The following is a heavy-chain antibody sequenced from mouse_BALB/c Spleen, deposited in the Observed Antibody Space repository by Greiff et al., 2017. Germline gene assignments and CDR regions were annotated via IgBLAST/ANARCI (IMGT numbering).Heavy chain of an antibody. CDR3: ARITTATRFAY. V-gene: IGHV1-7*01. CDR2: INPSTGGT. J-gene: IGHJ3*01. D-gene: IGHD1-2*01. Sequence: QVQLQQSGAELAKPGASVKMSCKASGYTFTDYWMHWVKQRPGQGLEWIGCINPSTGGTKYNQKFKDKATLTADKSSSTAYMQLSSLTSEDSAVYYCARITTATRFAYWGQGTLVTVSA. CDR1: GYTFTDYW.